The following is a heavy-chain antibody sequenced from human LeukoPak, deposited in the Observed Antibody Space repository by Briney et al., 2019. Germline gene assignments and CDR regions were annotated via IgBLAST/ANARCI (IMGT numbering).Heavy chain of an antibody. CDR2: ISYDGSNK. Sequence: GGSLRLSCAASGFTFSSYEMNWVRQAPGKGLEWVAVISYDGSNKYYADSVKGRFTISRDNSKNTLYLQMNSLRAEDTAVYYCAKEMGAMIVGDAFDIWGQGTMVTVSS. CDR3: AKEMGAMIVGDAFDI. CDR1: GFTFSSYE. J-gene: IGHJ3*02. V-gene: IGHV3-30*18. D-gene: IGHD3-22*01.